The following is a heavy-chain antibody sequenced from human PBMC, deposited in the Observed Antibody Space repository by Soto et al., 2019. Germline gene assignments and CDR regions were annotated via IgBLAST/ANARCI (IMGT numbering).Heavy chain of an antibody. CDR2: MSYDGSHI. CDR1: GFTFSSFT. Sequence: QVHLVESGGTVVQPGRSLRLSCAASGFTFSSFTIQWVRQGPGTGLEWVAVMSYDGSHIYYAASVEGRFTLSSDNSKNPLYLQMDRLRFEDTAVYYCARGFVGASSFYAFDYWGQGTLLTVSS. D-gene: IGHD6-6*01. CDR3: ARGFVGASSFYAFDY. V-gene: IGHV3-30-3*01. J-gene: IGHJ4*02.